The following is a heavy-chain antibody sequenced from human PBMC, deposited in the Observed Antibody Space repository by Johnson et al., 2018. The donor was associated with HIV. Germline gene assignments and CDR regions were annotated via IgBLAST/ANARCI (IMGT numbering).Heavy chain of an antibody. J-gene: IGHJ3*02. V-gene: IGHV3-30-3*01. CDR2: ISYDGSNQ. CDR3: ARRTVSELGDAFDI. D-gene: IGHD7-27*01. Sequence: QVQLVEYGGGVVRPGGSLRLSCAASGFTFSRYAMHWVRQAPGKGLEWVAVISYDGSNQYYADTVKGRFTISRDNSKNTLYLQMNSLRAEDTAVYYCARRTVSELGDAFDIWGQGTMVTVSS. CDR1: GFTFSRYA.